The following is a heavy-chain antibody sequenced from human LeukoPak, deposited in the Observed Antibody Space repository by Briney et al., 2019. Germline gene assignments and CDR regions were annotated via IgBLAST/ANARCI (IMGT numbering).Heavy chain of an antibody. Sequence: PSETLSLTCTVSGGSISSYYWSWIRQPPGKGLEWIGYIYYSGSTNYNPSLKSRVTISVDTSKNQFSLKLSSVTAADTAVYYCARVAPWGGYSYGDLFFDYWGQGTLVTVSS. CDR3: ARVAPWGGYSYGDLFFDY. D-gene: IGHD5-18*01. CDR1: GGSISSYY. V-gene: IGHV4-59*01. CDR2: IYYSGST. J-gene: IGHJ4*02.